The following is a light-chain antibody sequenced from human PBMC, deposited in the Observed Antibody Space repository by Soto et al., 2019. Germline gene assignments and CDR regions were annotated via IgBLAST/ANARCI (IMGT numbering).Light chain of an antibody. J-gene: IGLJ2*01. Sequence: QSALTQPASVSGSPGQSITISCTGTSSDVGGYNFVSWYQQHPGKAPKLMLYNVYDRPSGISHRFSGSRSGNTASLTISGLPTEDEGHYYCNSYTSGSTLVFGGGTKLTVL. CDR1: SSDVGGYNF. V-gene: IGLV2-14*03. CDR2: NVY. CDR3: NSYTSGSTLV.